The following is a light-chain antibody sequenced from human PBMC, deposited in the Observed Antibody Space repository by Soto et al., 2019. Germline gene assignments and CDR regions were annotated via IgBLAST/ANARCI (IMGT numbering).Light chain of an antibody. Sequence: EIVLTQSPGTLSLSPGERATLSCRASQSVSSNYLAWYQQKPGQAPRLLIYGASRRATGIPDRFSGSGSGTAFILTISRLEHEDFAVYYCQQYDSCPPTFGQGTKVEIQ. CDR2: GAS. V-gene: IGKV3-20*01. J-gene: IGKJ1*01. CDR1: QSVSSNY. CDR3: QQYDSCPPT.